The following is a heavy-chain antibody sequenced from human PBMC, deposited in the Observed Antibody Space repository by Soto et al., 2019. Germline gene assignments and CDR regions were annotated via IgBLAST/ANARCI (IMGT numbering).Heavy chain of an antibody. V-gene: IGHV1-3*01. J-gene: IGHJ6*02. CDR3: GRGAGTSKIYAMGMDV. D-gene: IGHD2-2*01. Sequence: QAQLVQSGPEVQKPGASMKVSCKASAFNLRSYSIHWVRQAPGQRLEWMGQINGDSGKPRYSHRFEGRVTFKRDTDESTGTLELHSLRPEDTAVYYCGRGAGTSKIYAMGMDVWGQGTAVSVSS. CDR2: INGDSGKP. CDR1: AFNLRSYS.